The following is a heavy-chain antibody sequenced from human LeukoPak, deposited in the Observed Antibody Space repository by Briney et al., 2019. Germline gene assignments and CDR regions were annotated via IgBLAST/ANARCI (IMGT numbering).Heavy chain of an antibody. CDR2: INPSGGST. CDR3: ARDSHFSGWPFDY. Sequence: EASVKVSCKASGYTGTSYYMHWVRQAAGHGGEWIEIINPSGGSTSYAQKFQGRVTMTRDTSTSTVYMELSSLRSEDTAVYYCARDSHFSGWPFDYWGQGTLVTVSS. J-gene: IGHJ4*02. D-gene: IGHD6-19*01. V-gene: IGHV1-46*01. CDR1: GYTGTSYY.